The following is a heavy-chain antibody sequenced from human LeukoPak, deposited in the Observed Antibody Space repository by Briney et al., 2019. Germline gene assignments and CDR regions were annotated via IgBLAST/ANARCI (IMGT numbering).Heavy chain of an antibody. J-gene: IGHJ4*02. D-gene: IGHD1-26*01. V-gene: IGHV3-48*03. CDR2: ISSSGSTI. CDR3: ARGDSGSYYFDY. CDR1: GFTFSTYD. Sequence: GGSLRLSCAASGFTFSTYDMNWVRQAPGKGLEWVSYISSSGSTIYYADSVKGRFTISRDNAENSLYLQMNSLRAEDTAVYYCARGDSGSYYFDYWGQGTLVTVSS.